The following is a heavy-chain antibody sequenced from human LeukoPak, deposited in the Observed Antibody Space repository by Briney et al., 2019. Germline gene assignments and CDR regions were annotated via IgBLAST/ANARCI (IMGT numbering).Heavy chain of an antibody. CDR1: GYTFTGYY. J-gene: IGHJ6*03. CDR2: INPNSGDT. D-gene: IGHD3-16*01. CDR3: SRDFGEPTGYYMDV. V-gene: IGHV1-2*02. Sequence: ASVKVSCKASGYTFTGYYMHWVRQAPGQGLEWMGWINPNSGDTNNAHKFQGRVTMTRDTSISTAYMELSSLRSGDTAVYYCSRDFGEPTGYYMDVWGKGTTVTVSS.